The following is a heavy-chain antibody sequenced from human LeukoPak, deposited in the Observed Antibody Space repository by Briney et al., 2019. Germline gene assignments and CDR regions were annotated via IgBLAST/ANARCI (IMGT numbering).Heavy chain of an antibody. D-gene: IGHD2-15*01. V-gene: IGHV1-3*01. CDR1: GYRFTGYA. Sequence: GASVKVSCKASGYRFTGYALHWVRQAPGQRLEWIGWSNAGNGSTKYSQKCQDRVTVIRGTSANTAYMELSNLRSEDTAEYYCARGLVVAATCFHYFVMDVWGQGPTVTASS. CDR3: ARGLVVAATCFHYFVMDV. J-gene: IGHJ6*02. CDR2: SNAGNGST.